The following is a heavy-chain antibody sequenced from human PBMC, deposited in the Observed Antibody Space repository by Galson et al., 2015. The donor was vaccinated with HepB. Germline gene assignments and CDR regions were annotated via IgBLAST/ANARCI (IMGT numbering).Heavy chain of an antibody. J-gene: IGHJ6*02. CDR3: ARDGGSYYYYGMDV. Sequence: SVKVSCKASGGTFSSYAISWVRQAPGQGLEWMGGTIPIFGIANYAQKFQGRVTITADESTSTAYMELSSLRSEDTAVYYCARDGGSYYYYGMDVWGQGTTVTVSS. D-gene: IGHD1-26*01. V-gene: IGHV1-69*13. CDR1: GGTFSSYA. CDR2: TIPIFGIA.